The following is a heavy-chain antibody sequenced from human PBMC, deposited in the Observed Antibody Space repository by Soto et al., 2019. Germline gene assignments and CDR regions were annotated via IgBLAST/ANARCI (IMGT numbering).Heavy chain of an antibody. CDR1: GGTFSSYA. Sequence: SVEAACKASGGTFSSYAISWVGQAPGQGLEWMGGIIPIFGTANYAQKFQGRVTITADESTSTAYMERSRLRSEDMEVYYCVRAGGNCSSTSCPEGGLAYWGPGSMVTV. CDR2: IIPIFGTA. CDR3: VRAGGNCSSTSCPEGGLAY. J-gene: IGHJ4*02. D-gene: IGHD2-2*01. V-gene: IGHV1-69*13.